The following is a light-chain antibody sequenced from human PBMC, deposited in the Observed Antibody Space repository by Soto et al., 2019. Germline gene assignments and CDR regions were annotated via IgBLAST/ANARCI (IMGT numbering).Light chain of an antibody. J-gene: IGLJ1*01. Sequence: QSVLTQPASVSGSPGQSITISCTGTSSDVGSYNLVSWYQQHPGKAPKLMIYEGSKRPSGVSNRFSGSKSGNTASLTISGLQADDEADYYCCSYAGSSTFNVFGTRTKFTVL. CDR1: SSDVGSYNL. CDR3: CSYAGSSTFNV. CDR2: EGS. V-gene: IGLV2-23*03.